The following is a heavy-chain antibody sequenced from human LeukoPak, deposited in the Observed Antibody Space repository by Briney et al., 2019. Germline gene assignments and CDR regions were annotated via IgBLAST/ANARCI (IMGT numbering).Heavy chain of an antibody. J-gene: IGHJ3*02. CDR3: ARQEYSSSWYPDAFDI. CDR2: IYYSGST. Sequence: PSETLSLTCTVSGGSISSSSYYWGWIRQPPGKGLEWIGSIYYSGSTYYNPSLKSRATISVDTSKNQFSLKLSSVTAADTAVYYCARQEYSSSWYPDAFDIWGQGTMVTVSS. V-gene: IGHV4-39*01. D-gene: IGHD6-13*01. CDR1: GGSISSSSYY.